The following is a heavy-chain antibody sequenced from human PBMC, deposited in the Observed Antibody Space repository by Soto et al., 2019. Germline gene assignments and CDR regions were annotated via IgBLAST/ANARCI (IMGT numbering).Heavy chain of an antibody. CDR1: GYTFTGYY. CDR3: ARVKVEGYDFWSGYYIEDWFDP. D-gene: IGHD3-3*01. V-gene: IGHV1-2*02. J-gene: IGHJ5*02. CDR2: INPNSGGT. Sequence: ASVKVSCKASGYTFTGYYMHWVRQAPGQGLEWMGWINPNSGGTNYAQKFQGRVTMTRDTSISTAYMELGRLRSDDTAVYYCARVKVEGYDFWSGYYIEDWFDPWGQGTLVTVSS.